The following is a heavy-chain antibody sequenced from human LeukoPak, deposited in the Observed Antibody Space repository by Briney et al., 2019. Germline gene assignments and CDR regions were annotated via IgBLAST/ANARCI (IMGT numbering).Heavy chain of an antibody. CDR2: FYYSGAT. J-gene: IGHJ4*02. CDR3: ARSNARDGYNFGY. Sequence: PSETLSLTCTVSGGSITSSYWSWLRQPPGKGLQWIGYFYYSGATNYNPALKSRVTISIDTSKTQLSLKMTSMTAADTAVYYCARSNARDGYNFGYWGQGTLVTVSS. V-gene: IGHV4-59*08. CDR1: GGSITSSY. D-gene: IGHD5-24*01.